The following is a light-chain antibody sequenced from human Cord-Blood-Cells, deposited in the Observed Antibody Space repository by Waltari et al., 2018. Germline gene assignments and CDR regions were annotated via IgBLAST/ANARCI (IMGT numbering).Light chain of an antibody. CDR1: QSVSSSY. V-gene: IGKV3-20*01. Sequence: EIVLTQSPGTLSLSPGERATLPCRASQSVSSSYLAWYQQKPGQAPRLLIYGASSRATGIPDRFSGSGSGTDFTLTISRLEPEDFAVYYCQQYGSSPMYTFGQ. J-gene: IGKJ2*01. CDR2: GAS. CDR3: QQYGSSPMYT.